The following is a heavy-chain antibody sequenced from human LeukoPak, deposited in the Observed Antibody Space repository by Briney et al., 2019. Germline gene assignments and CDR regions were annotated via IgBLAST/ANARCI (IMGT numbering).Heavy chain of an antibody. CDR1: GYTFTMYY. D-gene: IGHD4-23*01. V-gene: IGHV1-46*01. CDR3: ARVWDYGGPMGFDY. CDR2: INPSDGAT. J-gene: IGHJ4*02. Sequence: ASVKVSCKASGYTFTMYYIHWVRQAPGQGLEWMGMINPSDGATTYAQRFQGRVSMTRDMSISTAYMELSRLRSDDTAVYYCARVWDYGGPMGFDYWGRGTLVTVSS.